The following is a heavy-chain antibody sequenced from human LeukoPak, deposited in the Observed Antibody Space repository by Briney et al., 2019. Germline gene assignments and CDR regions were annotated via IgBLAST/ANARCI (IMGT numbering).Heavy chain of an antibody. CDR3: AKVESSSWYKTTEFDY. Sequence: GGSLRLSCAASGFTFSRYWMSWVRQAPGKGLEGVANIKQDGSEKNYVDSVKGRFTISRDNSKNTLYLQMNSLRAEDTAVYYCAKVESSSWYKTTEFDYWGQGTLVTVSS. V-gene: IGHV3-7*01. D-gene: IGHD6-13*01. CDR2: IKQDGSEK. CDR1: GFTFSRYW. J-gene: IGHJ4*02.